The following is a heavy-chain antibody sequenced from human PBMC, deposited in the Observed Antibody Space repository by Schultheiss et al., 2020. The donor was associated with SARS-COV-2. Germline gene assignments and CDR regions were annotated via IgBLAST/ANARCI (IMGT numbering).Heavy chain of an antibody. J-gene: IGHJ6*02. CDR3: VREGSEAYCGADCYSPGLDV. Sequence: GESLKISCAASGFTFSSYWMHWVRQAPGKGLVWVSRIKSDGSGTSYADSVRGRFTISRDNAKNTLYLQMNSLRAEDTAVYYCVREGSEAYCGADCYSPGLDVWGQGTTVTVSS. CDR2: IKSDGSGT. V-gene: IGHV3-74*01. D-gene: IGHD2-21*02. CDR1: GFTFSSYW.